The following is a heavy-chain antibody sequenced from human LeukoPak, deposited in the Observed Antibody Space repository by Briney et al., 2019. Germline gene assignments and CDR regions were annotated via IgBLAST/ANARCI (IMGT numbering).Heavy chain of an antibody. Sequence: GGSLRLSCSASGFTVSSNYISLVRQAPANGLEWVSVIYSGGSTYYADSVKGRFNISRDNSKNTLYLQMNSLRAEDTAVYYCAGDAGIRFLEWPDALDVWGQGTMVTVSS. CDR2: IYSGGST. D-gene: IGHD3-3*01. J-gene: IGHJ3*01. CDR1: GFTVSSNY. V-gene: IGHV3-66*02. CDR3: AGDAGIRFLEWPDALDV.